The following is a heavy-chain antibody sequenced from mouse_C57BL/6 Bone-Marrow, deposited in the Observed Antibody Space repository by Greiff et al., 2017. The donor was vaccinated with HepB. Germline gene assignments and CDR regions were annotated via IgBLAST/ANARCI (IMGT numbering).Heavy chain of an antibody. CDR3: VREDGSSAWFAY. V-gene: IGHV10-3*01. CDR1: GFTFNTYA. J-gene: IGHJ3*01. CDR2: IRSKSSNYAT. D-gene: IGHD1-1*01. Sequence: EVQGVESGGGLVQPKGSLKLSCAASGFTFNTYAMHWVRQAPGKGLEWVARIRSKSSNYATYYADSVKDRFTISRDDSQSMLYLQMNNLKTEDTAMYYCVREDGSSAWFAYWGQGTLVTVSA.